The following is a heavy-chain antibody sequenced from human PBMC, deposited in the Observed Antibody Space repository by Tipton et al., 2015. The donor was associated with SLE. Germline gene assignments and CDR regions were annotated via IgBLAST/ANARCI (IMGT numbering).Heavy chain of an antibody. CDR2: IYYSANT. J-gene: IGHJ5*02. CDR3: TRHVVGVASRPGGFDT. Sequence: TLSLTCTVSGDPITSSSFYWGWLRPPPGEGLGWIVSIYYSANTYYNPSLKSRVTISVDTSRNQFSLKLNFVTAADTAFYYCTRHVVGVASRPGGFDTWGQGTLVSVSS. CDR1: GDPITSSSFY. V-gene: IGHV4-39*01. D-gene: IGHD2-15*01.